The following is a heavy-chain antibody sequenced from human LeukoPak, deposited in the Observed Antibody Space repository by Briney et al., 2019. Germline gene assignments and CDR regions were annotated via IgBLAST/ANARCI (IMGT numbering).Heavy chain of an antibody. CDR1: GGSISSSTYY. D-gene: IGHD4-17*01. J-gene: IGHJ4*02. V-gene: IGHV4-39*01. Sequence: SETLSLTCIVSGGSISSSTYYWGWTRQPPGKGLEWIGSIYCTGSTYYNPSLKSRVTISVDTSENQFSLRLSSVTAADTAVYYCARHVVAYDYGDYWGQGTLVTVSS. CDR2: IYCTGST. CDR3: ARHVVAYDYGDY.